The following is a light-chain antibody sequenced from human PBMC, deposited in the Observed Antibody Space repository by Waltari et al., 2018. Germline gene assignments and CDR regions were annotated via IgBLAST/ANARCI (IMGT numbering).Light chain of an antibody. CDR3: QNYVRLPAT. V-gene: IGKV3-20*01. Sequence: IVLMQSPGTLSLSPGERATLSCRASRSGSRAVAWYLQKPGQPPRLLIYNTYTRATGVPDRFSGGGSGTDFSLNISRLEPEDVAVYYCQNYVRLPATFGQGTKVEIK. CDR1: RSGSRA. CDR2: NTY. J-gene: IGKJ1*01.